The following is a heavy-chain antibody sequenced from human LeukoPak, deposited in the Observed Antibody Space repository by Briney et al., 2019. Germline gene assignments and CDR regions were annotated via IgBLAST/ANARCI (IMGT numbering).Heavy chain of an antibody. V-gene: IGHV3-23*01. CDR2: ISGRDDST. J-gene: IGHJ4*02. Sequence: PGGSLRLSCAASGFTFKNYAMIWVRQAPGKGLQWVSAISGRDDSTYYADSVKGRFTISRDISKNTLFLQMNNLRADDTAVYYCAKWGDYDVLTGYYDSDYWGQGTLVTVSS. CDR3: AKWGDYDVLTGYYDSDY. D-gene: IGHD3-9*01. CDR1: GFTFKNYA.